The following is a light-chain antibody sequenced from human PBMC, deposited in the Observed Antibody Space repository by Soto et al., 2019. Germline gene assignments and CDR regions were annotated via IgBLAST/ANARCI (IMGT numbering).Light chain of an antibody. CDR3: SSYAGSNNVI. CDR2: EVT. J-gene: IGLJ2*01. V-gene: IGLV2-8*01. CDR1: SSDVGGNNY. Sequence: QSALTQPPSASGSPGQSVAISCTGTSSDVGGNNYVSWYQQHPDKAPKLMVYEVTKRPSGVPDRFSGSKSGNTASLTVSGLQAEDEADYYCSSYAGSNNVIFGGGTKLTVL.